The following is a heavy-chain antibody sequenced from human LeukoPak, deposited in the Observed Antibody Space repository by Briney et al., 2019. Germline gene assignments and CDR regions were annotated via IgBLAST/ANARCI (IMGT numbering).Heavy chain of an antibody. CDR3: AKEAHYCGSDCFSSALDS. CDR2: TRYDGTKK. V-gene: IGHV3-30*02. CDR1: GFSFSNFA. Sequence: GGSLRLSCVASGFSFSNFAMHWVRQAPGKGLEWVADTRYDGTKKHYADSVKGRFAISRENSRKPMSLEVSHLREDDTAVYYCAKEAHYCGSDCFSSALDSWGQGTLVTVSS. D-gene: IGHD2-21*02. J-gene: IGHJ4*02.